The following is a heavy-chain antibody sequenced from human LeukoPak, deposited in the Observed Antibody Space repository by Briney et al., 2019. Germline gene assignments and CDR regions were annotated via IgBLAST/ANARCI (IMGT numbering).Heavy chain of an antibody. CDR1: GGTFSSYA. V-gene: IGHV1-69*13. Sequence: PVKVSCKASGGTFSSYAFSWVRQTPGQGLEWMGGIIPIFGTANYAQKFQGRVTITADESTSTAYMELSSLRSEDTAVYYCAIPADYDYVWGSYRPFDYWGQGTLVTVSS. CDR3: AIPADYDYVWGSYRPFDY. CDR2: IIPIFGTA. J-gene: IGHJ4*02. D-gene: IGHD3-16*02.